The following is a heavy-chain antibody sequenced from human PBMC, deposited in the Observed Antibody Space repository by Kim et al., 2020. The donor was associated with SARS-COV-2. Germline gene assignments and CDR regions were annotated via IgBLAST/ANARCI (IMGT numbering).Heavy chain of an antibody. CDR3: ARHFSGYYTHTKY. Sequence: YNPSLKRRVSISVDTSKNQFPLKLSSVTAADTAVYYCARHFSGYYTHTKYWGQGTLVTVSS. D-gene: IGHD3-3*01. V-gene: IGHV4-39*01. J-gene: IGHJ4*02.